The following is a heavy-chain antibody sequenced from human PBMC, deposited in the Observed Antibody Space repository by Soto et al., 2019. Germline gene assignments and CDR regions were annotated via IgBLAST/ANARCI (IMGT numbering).Heavy chain of an antibody. CDR3: ARGEDAFFYYGLDV. Sequence: PSETLSLTCTVSGGSITSSYWSWIRRPPGKGLEWIAYIYDTGISGYTPSTSYNPSLKSRVTMSVDMSKSQFSLKLTSVTAADTAVYYCARGEDAFFYYGLDVRGQGITVTVSS. V-gene: IGHV4-59*01. CDR2: IYDTGISGYTPST. CDR1: GGSITSSY. J-gene: IGHJ6*02.